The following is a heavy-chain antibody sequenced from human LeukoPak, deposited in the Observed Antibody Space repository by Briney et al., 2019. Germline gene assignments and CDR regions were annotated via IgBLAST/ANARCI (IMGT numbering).Heavy chain of an antibody. CDR1: VFTFSSYA. CDR2: ISGSGGST. J-gene: IGHJ6*04. Sequence: GGSLRLSCAASVFTFSSYAMSWVRQAPGKGLEWVSAISGSGGSTYYADSVKRRVTISRDNPKNTLYLQMNSLRAEDTAVYYCAKDLLWFGSMDVWGKGTTVTVSS. D-gene: IGHD3-10*01. CDR3: AKDLLWFGSMDV. V-gene: IGHV3-23*01.